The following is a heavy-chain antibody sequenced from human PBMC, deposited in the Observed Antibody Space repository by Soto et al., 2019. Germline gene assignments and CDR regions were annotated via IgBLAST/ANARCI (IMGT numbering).Heavy chain of an antibody. D-gene: IGHD2-15*01. CDR3: ARYGSGECNRGSCYSPFDY. CDR2: IYYSGST. V-gene: IGHV4-30-4*01. CDR1: GRSISSVDYY. J-gene: IGHJ4*02. Sequence: PSETLSLTCTVSGRSISSVDYYWSWIRQPPGKGIERIGYIYYSGSTYYNPSLRSRVTISVDTSKNQFSLKLSSVTAADTAVYYCARYGSGECNRGSCYSPFDYWGQGTLVTVSS.